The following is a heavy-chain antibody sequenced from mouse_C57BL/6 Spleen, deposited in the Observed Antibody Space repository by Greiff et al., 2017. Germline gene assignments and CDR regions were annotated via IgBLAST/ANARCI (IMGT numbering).Heavy chain of an antibody. Sequence: QVQLQQPGAELVMPGASVKLSCKASGYTFTSYWMQWVKQRPGQGLEWIGEIDPSDSYTNYNQKFKGKSTLTVDKSSSTAYMQLSSLTSEDSAVYYCARRPPGLLLDYWGQGTSVTVSS. D-gene: IGHD2-10*01. J-gene: IGHJ4*01. CDR3: ARRPPGLLLDY. V-gene: IGHV1-69*01. CDR2: IDPSDSYT. CDR1: GYTFTSYW.